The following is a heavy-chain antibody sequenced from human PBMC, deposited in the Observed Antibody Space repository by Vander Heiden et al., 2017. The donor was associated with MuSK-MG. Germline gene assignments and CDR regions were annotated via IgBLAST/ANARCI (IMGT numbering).Heavy chain of an antibody. CDR2: ISYDGSNK. Sequence: QVQLVESGGGVVQPGRSLRLSCAASGFTFSSYAMHWVRQAPGKGLEWVAVISYDGSNKYYADSGKGRFTISRDNAKNTLYMQMNRMRAEETAVYYCAKVRSGDGLSDAFDIWGQGTMVTVSS. D-gene: IGHD2-15*01. CDR3: AKVRSGDGLSDAFDI. V-gene: IGHV3-30*04. CDR1: GFTFSSYA. J-gene: IGHJ3*02.